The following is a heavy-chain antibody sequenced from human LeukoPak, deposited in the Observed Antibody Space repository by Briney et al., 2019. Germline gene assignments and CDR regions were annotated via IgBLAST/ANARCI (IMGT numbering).Heavy chain of an antibody. CDR1: GFTFSTYW. CDR2: ISSSSSYI. Sequence: GGSLRLSCAASGFTFSTYWMTWVRQAPGKGLEWVSSISSSSSYIYYADSVKGRFTISRDNAKNSLYLQMNSLRAEDTAVYYCASGYCGSTSCRKYYYYYYMDVWGKGTTVTVSS. CDR3: ASGYCGSTSCRKYYYYYYMDV. V-gene: IGHV3-21*01. D-gene: IGHD2-2*01. J-gene: IGHJ6*03.